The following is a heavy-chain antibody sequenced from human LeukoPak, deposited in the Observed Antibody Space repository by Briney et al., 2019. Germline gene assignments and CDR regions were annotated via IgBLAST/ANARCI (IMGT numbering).Heavy chain of an antibody. Sequence: SETLSLTCAVSGGSISNGGYSWSWIQQPPGKGVEWIGYIYHSGSTYYNPSLKSRVTISVDRSKNQFSLKLSSVTAADTAVYYCARGPNSGYDWFDYWGQGTLVTVSS. CDR1: GGSISNGGYS. V-gene: IGHV4-30-2*01. J-gene: IGHJ4*02. D-gene: IGHD5-12*01. CDR2: IYHSGST. CDR3: ARGPNSGYDWFDY.